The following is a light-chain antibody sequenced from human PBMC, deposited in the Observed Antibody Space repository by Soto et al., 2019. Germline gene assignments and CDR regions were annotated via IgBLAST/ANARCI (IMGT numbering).Light chain of an antibody. J-gene: IGKJ2*01. V-gene: IGKV3-20*01. CDR1: QSVTSNY. CDR3: QPYGSSPRT. CDR2: GAS. Sequence: EIVLTQSPGTLSLSPGERATLSCRASQSVTSNYLAWYQPKPGQAPRLLIYGASSMATGIPDRFSGSGAGTDLTLTISRLEAEDFAVYYCQPYGSSPRTFGQGTKLEIK.